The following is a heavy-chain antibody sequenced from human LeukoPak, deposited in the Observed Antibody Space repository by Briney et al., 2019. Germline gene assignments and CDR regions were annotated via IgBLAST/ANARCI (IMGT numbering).Heavy chain of an antibody. Sequence: ASVKVSCKASGYTFTSYGISWVRQAPGQGLEWMGWISAYNGNTNYAQKLQGRVTMTTDTSTSTAYMELRSLRSDDTAVYYCAREYCSSTSCYFPDYWGQGTLVTVSS. CDR3: AREYCSSTSCYFPDY. V-gene: IGHV1-18*01. J-gene: IGHJ4*02. D-gene: IGHD2-2*01. CDR1: GYTFTSYG. CDR2: ISAYNGNT.